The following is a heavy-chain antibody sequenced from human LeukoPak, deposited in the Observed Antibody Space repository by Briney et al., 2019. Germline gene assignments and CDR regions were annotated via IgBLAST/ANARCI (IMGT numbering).Heavy chain of an antibody. CDR2: DTAFTDDT. CDR3: PIEWGRGWALFDY. J-gene: IGHJ4*02. V-gene: IGHV1-18*01. CDR1: GYTLSDFG. D-gene: IGHD6-19*01. Sequence: ASASVSCTASGYTLSDFGINWVRHAPGQGLEWVGWDTAFTDDTKSAQNLQGRVTMTTDTSTNTAYLELRRLSSGATALFFVPIEWGRGWALFDYWGQGTLFTVSS.